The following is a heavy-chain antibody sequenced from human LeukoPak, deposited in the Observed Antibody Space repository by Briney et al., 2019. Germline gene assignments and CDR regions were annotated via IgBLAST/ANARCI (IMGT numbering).Heavy chain of an antibody. Sequence: GGSLRLSCAASGFTFSSYAMSWVRQAPGKGLEWVSAISGSGGSTYYADSVKGRFTVSRDNSKNTLYLQMNSLRAEDTAVYYCAKDYDFWSGYSFDYWGQGTLVTVSS. D-gene: IGHD3-3*01. J-gene: IGHJ4*02. CDR2: ISGSGGST. V-gene: IGHV3-23*01. CDR3: AKDYDFWSGYSFDY. CDR1: GFTFSSYA.